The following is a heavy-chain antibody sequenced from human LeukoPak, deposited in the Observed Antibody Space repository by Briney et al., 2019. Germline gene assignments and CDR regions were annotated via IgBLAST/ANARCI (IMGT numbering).Heavy chain of an antibody. CDR3: ARVLLDTNGDQYWYYDL. CDR1: GFTVSSNY. Sequence: GGSLRLSCAASGFTVSSNYMNWVRQVPGRGPEWVSVIYKAGNTFYADSVKGRFTMSRDNSKNTLYLQMNSLRAEDTAVYYCARVLLDTNGDQYWYYDLWGRGTLVTVSS. J-gene: IGHJ2*01. CDR2: IYKAGNT. D-gene: IGHD2-8*01. V-gene: IGHV3-53*01.